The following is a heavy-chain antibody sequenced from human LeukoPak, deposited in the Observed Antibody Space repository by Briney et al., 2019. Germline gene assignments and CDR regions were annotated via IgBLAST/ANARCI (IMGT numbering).Heavy chain of an antibody. CDR3: AKDGSWGDYYFYFYIDV. Sequence: GGSLRLSCAASGFTFSNYAMSWVRQAPGKGLEWVSTITGDGDRTHYADSVKGRFTISRDNSKNTLYLQMNSLRAEDTALYYCAKDGSWGDYYFYFYIDVWGKGTTVTVSS. D-gene: IGHD3-16*01. J-gene: IGHJ6*03. CDR1: GFTFSNYA. V-gene: IGHV3-23*01. CDR2: ITGDGDRT.